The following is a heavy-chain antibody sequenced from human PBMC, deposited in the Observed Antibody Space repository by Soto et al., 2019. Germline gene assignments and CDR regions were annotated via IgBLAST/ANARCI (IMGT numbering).Heavy chain of an antibody. J-gene: IGHJ4*02. D-gene: IGHD3-10*01. CDR2: INPNSGGT. V-gene: IGHV1-2*02. CDR3: ASDDGSGSYYFDY. Sequence: ASVKVSCRASGYTFTGYYMHWVRQAPGQGLEWMGWINPNSGGTNYAQKFQGRVTMTRDTSSSTAYMELNRLRSDDTAVYYCASDDGSGSYYFDYWGQGTPVTVSS. CDR1: GYTFTGYY.